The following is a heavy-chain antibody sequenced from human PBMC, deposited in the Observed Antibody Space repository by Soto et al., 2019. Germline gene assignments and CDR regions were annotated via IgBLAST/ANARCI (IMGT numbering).Heavy chain of an antibody. Sequence: GGSLRLSGTASGFTFGDYAMSWFRQAPGKGREWVGFIRSKAYGGTTEYAASVKGRFTISRDDSKSIAYLQMNSLKTEDTAVYYCTRDSENYDFWSGPRIYWGQGTLVTVSS. J-gene: IGHJ4*02. CDR3: TRDSENYDFWSGPRIY. V-gene: IGHV3-49*03. D-gene: IGHD3-3*01. CDR2: IRSKAYGGTT. CDR1: GFTFGDYA.